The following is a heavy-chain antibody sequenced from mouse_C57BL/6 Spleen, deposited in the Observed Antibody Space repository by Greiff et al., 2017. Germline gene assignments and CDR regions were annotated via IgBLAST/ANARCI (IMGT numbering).Heavy chain of an antibody. V-gene: IGHV14-1*01. CDR2: IDPEDGDT. CDR3: TTSHYYGSSHWYFDG. J-gene: IGHJ1*03. Sequence: VQLQQSGAELVRPGASVKLSCTASGFNIKDYYMHWVKQRPEQGLEWIGRIDPEDGDTEYAPKFQGKATMTADTSSNTAYLQLSSLTSEDTAVYYCTTSHYYGSSHWYFDGWGTGTTVTASS. CDR1: GFNIKDYY. D-gene: IGHD1-1*01.